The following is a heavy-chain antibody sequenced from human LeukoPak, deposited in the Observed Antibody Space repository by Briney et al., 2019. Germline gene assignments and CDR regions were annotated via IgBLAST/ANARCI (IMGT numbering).Heavy chain of an antibody. CDR1: GGSISSGGYY. CDR3: ARGGDYYGSGSYCDY. Sequence: SETLSLTCTVSGGSISSGGYYWSWIRQHPGKGLEWIGYIYYSGSTYYNPSLKSRVTISVDTSKNQFSLKLSSVTAADTAVYYCARGGDYYGSGSYCDYWGQGTLVTVSS. CDR2: IYYSGST. D-gene: IGHD3-10*01. J-gene: IGHJ4*02. V-gene: IGHV4-31*03.